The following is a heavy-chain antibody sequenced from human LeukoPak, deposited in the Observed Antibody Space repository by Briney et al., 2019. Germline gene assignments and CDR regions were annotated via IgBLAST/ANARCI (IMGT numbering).Heavy chain of an antibody. CDR3: ASVNYYASGSHPPYYAMGV. V-gene: IGHV4-34*01. CDR1: GASFSASY. CDR2: INHRGTT. D-gene: IGHD3-10*01. J-gene: IGHJ6*02. Sequence: PSETLSLTCGVSGASFSASYWSWIRQSPGKGLEWIGEINHRGTTNYNPSLKSRAIISADTSKKHFSLNLTSVTAADTSVYYCASVNYYASGSHPPYYAMGVWGQGTTVTVSS.